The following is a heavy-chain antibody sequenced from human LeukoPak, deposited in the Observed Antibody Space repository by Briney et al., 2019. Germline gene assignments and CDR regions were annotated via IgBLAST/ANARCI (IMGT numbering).Heavy chain of an antibody. V-gene: IGHV5-51*01. CDR3: ARRRDIVSTATGTSGPTDY. J-gene: IGHJ4*02. CDR1: GYSFSNYW. D-gene: IGHD5/OR15-5a*01. Sequence: GESLKISCKGSGYSFSNYWIGWVRQVPGKGLEWMGIIFPGDSDTRYSPSFQGQVTISADKSITTAYLQWSSLKASDTAMYYCARRRDIVSTATGTSGPTDYWGQGTLVTVSS. CDR2: IFPGDSDT.